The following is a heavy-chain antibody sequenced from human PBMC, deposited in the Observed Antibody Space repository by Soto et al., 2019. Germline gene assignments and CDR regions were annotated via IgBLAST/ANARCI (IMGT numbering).Heavy chain of an antibody. CDR3: ARTLPITMVRGVPPYHYYGMDV. Sequence: ASVKVSCKASGYPFTSYAMHWVRQAPGQRLGWMGWLNAGNGNTKYSQKFHGRVTITRDTSASTAYTELSSLRSEDTAVYYCARTLPITMVRGVPPYHYYGMDVWGQGPTVTVSS. V-gene: IGHV1-3*01. CDR2: LNAGNGNT. D-gene: IGHD3-10*01. J-gene: IGHJ6*02. CDR1: GYPFTSYA.